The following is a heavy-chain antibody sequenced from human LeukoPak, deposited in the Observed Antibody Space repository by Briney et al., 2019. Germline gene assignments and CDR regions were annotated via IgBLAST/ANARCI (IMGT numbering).Heavy chain of an antibody. V-gene: IGHV1-18*04. Sequence: ASVKVSCKASGYTFTGYYIHWVRQAPGQGLEWMGWISTYNTNINYAQKFQGRVTMTTDTSTSTAYMELRSLRSDDTAVYYCARDSLLDYWGQGILVTVSS. CDR3: ARDSLLDY. CDR1: GYTFTGYY. J-gene: IGHJ4*02. CDR2: ISTYNTNI. D-gene: IGHD5/OR15-5a*01.